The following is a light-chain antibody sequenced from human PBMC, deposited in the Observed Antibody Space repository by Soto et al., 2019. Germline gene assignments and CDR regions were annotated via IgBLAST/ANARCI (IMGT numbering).Light chain of an antibody. CDR1: QGISSY. J-gene: IGKJ4*01. CDR2: AAS. Sequence: DIQMTQSPSSLSASVGDRVTITCRASQGISSYLAWYQQKPGQVPKLLIYAASTLQSGVPSRFSGSGSGTDFTITISSRQPEDVVAYYCHKYSAAPSLTFGGGTKVEIK. CDR3: HKYSAAPSLT. V-gene: IGKV1-27*01.